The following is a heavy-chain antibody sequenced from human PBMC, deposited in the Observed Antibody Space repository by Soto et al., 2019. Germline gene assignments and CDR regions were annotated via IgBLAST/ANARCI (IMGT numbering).Heavy chain of an antibody. CDR1: GFTFSSYA. CDR2: ISGSGGST. CDR3: AKGPAPYYYGSEIYYFDY. Sequence: PGGSLRLSCAASGFTFSSYAMSWVRQAPGKGLEWVSAISGSGGSTYYADSVKGRFTISRDNSKNTLYLQMNSLRAEDTAVYYCAKGPAPYYYGSEIYYFDYWGQGTLVTVSS. D-gene: IGHD3-10*01. V-gene: IGHV3-23*01. J-gene: IGHJ4*02.